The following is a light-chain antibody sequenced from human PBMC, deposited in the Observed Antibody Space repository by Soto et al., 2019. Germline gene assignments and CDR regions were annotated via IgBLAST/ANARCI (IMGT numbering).Light chain of an antibody. V-gene: IGKV3-20*01. J-gene: IGKJ1*01. Sequence: IVLPYSPDPLSLSPGPRATLSCRASQFLSSNHLAWYQQRPCQAPRLLIYGVFSRATGIPDSFSGSGSGTDFPLTISRLEPEDVAVYYCQQYSSSRPFGQGTKVEI. CDR3: QQYSSSRP. CDR1: QFLSSNH. CDR2: GVF.